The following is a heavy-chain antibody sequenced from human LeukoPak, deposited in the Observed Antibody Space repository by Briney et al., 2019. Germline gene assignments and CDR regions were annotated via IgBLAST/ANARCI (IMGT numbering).Heavy chain of an antibody. CDR1: GGSIGNNY. CDR3: ARGGYASDWHSMDV. Sequence: PSETLSLTCTVSGGSIGNNYWSWIRQPPGKGLEWIGYMYYSGSPNYNPSLKSRVTISVDTPKNQFSLMLSSVTAADTAVYYCARGGYASDWHSMDVWGQGTTVTVSS. CDR2: MYYSGSP. V-gene: IGHV4-59*01. D-gene: IGHD6-25*01. J-gene: IGHJ6*02.